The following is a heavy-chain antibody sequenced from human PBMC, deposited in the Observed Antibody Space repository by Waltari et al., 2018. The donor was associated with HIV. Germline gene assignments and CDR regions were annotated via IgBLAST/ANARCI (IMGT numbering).Heavy chain of an antibody. Sequence: QVQLVESGGGVVQPGRSLRLSCAAPGFTSRNYGMHWVRQGPGKGLEWVAVISFDGSIQYYADSVRGRFTISRDNSKKKVFLQMNSLRLDDSALYYCATGQQVWETWSQLDYWGQGTLVIVSS. CDR1: GFTSRNYG. J-gene: IGHJ4*02. CDR3: ATGQQVWETWSQLDY. V-gene: IGHV3-30*03. CDR2: ISFDGSIQ. D-gene: IGHD1-1*01.